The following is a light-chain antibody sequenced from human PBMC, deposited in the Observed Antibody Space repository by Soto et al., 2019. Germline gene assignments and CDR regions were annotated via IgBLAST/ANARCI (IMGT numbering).Light chain of an antibody. J-gene: IGKJ1*01. CDR1: QSVSSN. Sequence: EILMTQSPATLSVSPGERATLSCRASQSVSSNLAWYQQKPGQAPRLLIYGASTRGTGIPARFSGSGSGTEFTLTISSLQSEDFAVYYCQQYSNWPRGTVGQGTKVEIK. CDR3: QQYSNWPRGT. V-gene: IGKV3-15*01. CDR2: GAS.